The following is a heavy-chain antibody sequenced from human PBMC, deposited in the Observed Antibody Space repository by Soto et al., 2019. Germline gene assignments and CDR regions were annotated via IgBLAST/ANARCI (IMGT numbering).Heavy chain of an antibody. CDR3: ARDQGDGYNYSRGGYGMDV. Sequence: GPSVKVSCKASGYTFTSYYMHWVRQAPGQGLEWMGIINPSGGSTSYAQKFQGRVTMTRDTSTSTVYMELSSLRSEDTAVYYCARDQGDGYNYSRGGYGMDVWGQGTTVTVSS. J-gene: IGHJ6*02. V-gene: IGHV1-46*01. CDR2: INPSGGST. CDR1: GYTFTSYY. D-gene: IGHD1-1*01.